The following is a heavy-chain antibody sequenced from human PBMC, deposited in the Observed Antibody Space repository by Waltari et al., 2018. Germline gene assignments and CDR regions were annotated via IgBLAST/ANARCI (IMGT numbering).Heavy chain of an antibody. CDR1: GFTFTKYW. V-gene: IGHV3-74*01. CDR2: INSDGRGP. D-gene: IGHD7-27*01. J-gene: IGHJ6*02. CDR3: VTDDPGLGLDV. Sequence: EVQLVESGGGLVQPGGSLRLSCAASGFTFTKYWMHWVRQDAGKGLMWVAHINSDGRGPTYGDAVKGRFTITSDNARDTVYLQMTSLRAEDTAVYFCVTDDPGLGLDVWGQGTTVTVSS.